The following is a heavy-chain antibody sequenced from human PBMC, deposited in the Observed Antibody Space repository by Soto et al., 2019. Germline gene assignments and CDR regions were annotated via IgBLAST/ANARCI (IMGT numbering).Heavy chain of an antibody. Sequence: PSETLSLTCSLSGGSFRPNYWSWIRQSPGKGLEWVGYIYFGGTTSYNPSLKSRVTISLETSKNQFSLRLNSVTAADTAVYYCARDRVESGYPEYFQHWGQGTLVTVSS. CDR1: GGSFRPNY. J-gene: IGHJ1*01. D-gene: IGHD3-22*01. CDR3: ARDRVESGYPEYFQH. V-gene: IGHV4-59*12. CDR2: IYFGGTT.